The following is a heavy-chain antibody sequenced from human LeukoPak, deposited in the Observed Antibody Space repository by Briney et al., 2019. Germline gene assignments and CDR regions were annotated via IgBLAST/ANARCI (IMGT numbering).Heavy chain of an antibody. CDR1: GYTFTGYY. J-gene: IGHJ4*02. CDR2: INPNSGGT. Sequence: ASVKVSCKASGYTFTGYYMHWVRQAPGQGLEWMGWINPNSGGTNYAQKFQGRVTMTRDTSISTAYMELSRLRSDDTAVYYCARHPGYSSSWYQYWGQGTLVTVSS. V-gene: IGHV1-2*02. CDR3: ARHPGYSSSWYQY. D-gene: IGHD6-13*01.